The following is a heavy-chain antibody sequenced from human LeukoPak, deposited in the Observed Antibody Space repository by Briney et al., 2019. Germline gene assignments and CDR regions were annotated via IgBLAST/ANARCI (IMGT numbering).Heavy chain of an antibody. CDR1: GFTFSSYS. CDR2: ISSSSSTI. D-gene: IGHD3-3*02. J-gene: IGHJ6*02. V-gene: IGHV3-48*04. Sequence: GGSLRLSCAASGFTFSSYSMNWVRQAPGKGLEWVSYISSSSSTIYYADSVKGRFTISRDNAKNSLYLQMNSLRAEDTAVYYCARDPIRQDYYGMDVWGQGTTVTVSS. CDR3: ARDPIRQDYYGMDV.